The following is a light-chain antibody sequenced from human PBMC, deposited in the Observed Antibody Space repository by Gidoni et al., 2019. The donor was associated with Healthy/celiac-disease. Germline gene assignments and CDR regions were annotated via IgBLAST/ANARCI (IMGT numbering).Light chain of an antibody. J-gene: IGKJ1*01. Sequence: DIRMRQSPSSLSASVGDRVTITCRASQSISSYLNWYQQKPGKAPKLLIYAASSLQSGVPSRFSGSGSGTDFTLTISSLQPEDFATYYCQQSYSTPPTFGQGTKVEIK. CDR3: QQSYSTPPT. CDR2: AAS. V-gene: IGKV1-39*01. CDR1: QSISSY.